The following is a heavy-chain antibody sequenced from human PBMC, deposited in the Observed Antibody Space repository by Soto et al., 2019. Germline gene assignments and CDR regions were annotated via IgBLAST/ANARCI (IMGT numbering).Heavy chain of an antibody. Sequence: ASVKVSCKASGYTFTSYGISWVRQAPGQGLEWMGWISAYNGNTNYAQKLQGRVTMTTDTSTSTAYMELRSLRSYDTSVYYCARDHDIVATIYLDYWGQGTLVTVSS. D-gene: IGHD5-12*01. J-gene: IGHJ4*02. V-gene: IGHV1-18*01. CDR2: ISAYNGNT. CDR3: ARDHDIVATIYLDY. CDR1: GYTFTSYG.